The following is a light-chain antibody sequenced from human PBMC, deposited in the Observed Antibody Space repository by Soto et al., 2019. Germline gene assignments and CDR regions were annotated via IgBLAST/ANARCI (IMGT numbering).Light chain of an antibody. Sequence: QSVLTQPPSVSGAPGQRVTISCTWSSSNIGAGYDVHWYQQLPGTAPKLLIYGNTNRPSGVPDRFSGSKSGTSASLAITGLQAEDEADYYCQSYDSSLSAYVFGTGTKVT. V-gene: IGLV1-40*01. CDR1: SSNIGAGYD. J-gene: IGLJ1*01. CDR2: GNT. CDR3: QSYDSSLSAYV.